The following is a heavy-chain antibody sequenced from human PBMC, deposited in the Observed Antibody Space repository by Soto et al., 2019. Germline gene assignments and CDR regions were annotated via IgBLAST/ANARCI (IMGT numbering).Heavy chain of an antibody. CDR2: ISYDGSNK. CDR1: GFTFSSYG. V-gene: IGHV3-30*18. D-gene: IGHD6-13*01. Sequence: GGSLRLSCAASGFTFSSYGMHWVRQAPGKGLEWVAVISYDGSNKYYADSVKGRFTISRDNSKNTLYLQMNSLRAEDTAVYYCAKVHEQQLYSYSGTDVWGQGTTVTVSS. J-gene: IGHJ6*02. CDR3: AKVHEQQLYSYSGTDV.